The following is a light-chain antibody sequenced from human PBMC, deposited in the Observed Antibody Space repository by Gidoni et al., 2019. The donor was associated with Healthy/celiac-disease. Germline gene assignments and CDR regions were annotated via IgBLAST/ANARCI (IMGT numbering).Light chain of an antibody. Sequence: DIQLTQSPSFLSASVGDRVTITCRASQGISSYLAWYQQKPGKAPNLLIYAASTLQSGVPSRFSGSGSVTEFTLTISRLQPEAFATYYCQQLNSYLLYTFGQGTKLEIK. CDR2: AAS. J-gene: IGKJ2*01. V-gene: IGKV1-9*01. CDR1: QGISSY. CDR3: QQLNSYLLYT.